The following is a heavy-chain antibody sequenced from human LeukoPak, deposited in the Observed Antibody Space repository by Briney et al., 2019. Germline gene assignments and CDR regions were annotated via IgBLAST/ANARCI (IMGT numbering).Heavy chain of an antibody. V-gene: IGHV4-34*01. Sequence: SETLSLTCAVYGGSFSGYYWSWIRQPPGKGLEWIGEINHSGSTNYNPSLKSRVTISVDTSKNQFSLKLSSVTAADTAVYYCARGPTPYSSSWYGLGNWFDPWGQGTLVTVSS. CDR1: GGSFSGYY. CDR3: ARGPTPYSSSWYGLGNWFDP. J-gene: IGHJ5*02. D-gene: IGHD6-13*01. CDR2: INHSGST.